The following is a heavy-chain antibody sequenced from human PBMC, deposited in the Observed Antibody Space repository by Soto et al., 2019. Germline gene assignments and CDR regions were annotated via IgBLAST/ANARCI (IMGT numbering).Heavy chain of an antibody. CDR1: GGSVSSGSYY. J-gene: IGHJ4*02. D-gene: IGHD3-9*01. CDR3: ARNRGYYDILTGYSLFDY. V-gene: IGHV4-61*01. Sequence: QVQLQEPGPGLVKPSETLSLTCTVSGGSVSSGSYYWSWIRQPPGKGLEWIGYIYYSGSTNYNPSLKSRVTISVDTSKIQFSLKLSSVTAADTAVYYCARNRGYYDILTGYSLFDYWGQGTLVTVSS. CDR2: IYYSGST.